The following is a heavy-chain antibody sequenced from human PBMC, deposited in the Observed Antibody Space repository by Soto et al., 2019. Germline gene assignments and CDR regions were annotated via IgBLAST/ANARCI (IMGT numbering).Heavy chain of an antibody. Sequence: TLCLTGTVSGDSISGGASFWSWIREPPGKGLEWIANVYYSGSSYYNPSLKSRLTISVDTTKNQFSLQLKSMTAADTAVYYCAKLSCTSSTCYFPGWFDPWGQGTLVTVSS. V-gene: IGHV4-31*03. J-gene: IGHJ5*02. CDR3: AKLSCTSSTCYFPGWFDP. CDR2: VYYSGSS. CDR1: GDSISGGASF. D-gene: IGHD2-2*01.